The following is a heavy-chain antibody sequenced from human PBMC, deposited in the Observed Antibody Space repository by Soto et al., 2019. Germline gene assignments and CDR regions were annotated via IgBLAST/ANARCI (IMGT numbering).Heavy chain of an antibody. V-gene: IGHV3-30-3*01. CDR3: AREESSSWHHFDY. D-gene: IGHD6-13*01. CDR2: ISDDGCQK. J-gene: IGHJ4*02. Sequence: QVQLVESGGGVVQPGRSLRLSCAASEFTFSRYTMHWLRQPPGTALVWVAVISDDGCQKYHTYSVKGRFTISRDTFNNTLYWEMNGLRSEDTAVYYCAREESSSWHHFDYWGQGTLVTVSS. CDR1: EFTFSRYT.